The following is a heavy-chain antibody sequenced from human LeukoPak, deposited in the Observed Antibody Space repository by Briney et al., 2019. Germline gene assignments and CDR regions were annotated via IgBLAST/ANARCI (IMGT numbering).Heavy chain of an antibody. CDR2: ISAYNGNT. J-gene: IGHJ6*02. D-gene: IGHD3-22*01. CDR3: ARYDDSSGYTYYYYGMDV. V-gene: IGHV1-18*01. CDR1: GYTFTSYG. Sequence: ASVKVSCKASGYTFTSYGISWVRQAPGQGLEWMGWISAYNGNTSYAQKLQGRVTMTTDTSTSTAYMELRSLRSDDTAVYYCARYDDSSGYTYYYYGMDVWGQGTTVTVSS.